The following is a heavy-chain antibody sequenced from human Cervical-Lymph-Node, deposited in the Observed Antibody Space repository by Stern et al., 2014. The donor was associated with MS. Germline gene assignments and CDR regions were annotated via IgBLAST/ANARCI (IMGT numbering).Heavy chain of an antibody. CDR3: ATDRDDFRSGYSAPTKGYGLDV. J-gene: IGHJ6*02. CDR1: GYTLTELS. Sequence: QMQLVQSGAEVKKPGASVKVSCKVSGYTLTELSMHWVRQAPGKGLEWMGGFDPEDGETIYAQKFQGRVTMTEATSTDTAYMELSSLRSEDTAVYYCATDRDDFRSGYSAPTKGYGLDVWGQGTTVTVTS. V-gene: IGHV1-24*01. D-gene: IGHD3-3*01. CDR2: FDPEDGET.